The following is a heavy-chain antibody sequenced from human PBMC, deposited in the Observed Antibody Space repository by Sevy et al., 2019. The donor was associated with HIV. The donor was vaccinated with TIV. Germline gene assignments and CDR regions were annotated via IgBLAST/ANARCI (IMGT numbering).Heavy chain of an antibody. CDR2: MNPNSGNT. Sequence: ASVKVSCKASGYTFTSYDINWVRQATGQGLEWMGWMNPNSGNTGYAQKFQGRVTMTRNTSISTAYMELGSLGSEDTAVYYCARGVTIYDFDCSGGSCRSRWFDPWGQGTLVTVSS. CDR3: ARGVTIYDFDCSGGSCRSRWFDP. J-gene: IGHJ5*02. V-gene: IGHV1-8*01. CDR1: GYTFTSYD. D-gene: IGHD2-15*01.